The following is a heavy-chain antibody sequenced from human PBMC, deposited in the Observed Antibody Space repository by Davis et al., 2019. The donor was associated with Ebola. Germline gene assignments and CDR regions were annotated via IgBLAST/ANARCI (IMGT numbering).Heavy chain of an antibody. D-gene: IGHD2-21*01. CDR1: GFTLSGAA. CDR3: ATIPIGRSNPNYFDY. Sequence: GGSLRPSCAPSGFTLSGAAMHWARQASGIGLEWVGRIRSKANSYATAYAASVKGRFTISRDDSKNTAYLQMNSLKTEDTAVYYCATIPIGRSNPNYFDYWGLGTLVTVSS. CDR2: IRSKANSYAT. J-gene: IGHJ4*02. V-gene: IGHV3-73*01.